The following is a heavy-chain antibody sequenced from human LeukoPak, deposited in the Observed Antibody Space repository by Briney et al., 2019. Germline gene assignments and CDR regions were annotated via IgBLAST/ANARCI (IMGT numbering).Heavy chain of an antibody. V-gene: IGHV3-48*03. J-gene: IGHJ4*02. CDR2: ISSSGSTI. CDR3: ARNFGRYYPDDY. D-gene: IGHD2-21*01. CDR1: GFTFSSYE. Sequence: GGSLRLSCAASGFTFSSYEMNWVRQAPGKGLVWVSHISSSGSTIYYADSVKGRFTISRDNAKNSLYLLMNSLRAEDTAVYYCARNFGRYYPDDYWGQGTLVTVSS.